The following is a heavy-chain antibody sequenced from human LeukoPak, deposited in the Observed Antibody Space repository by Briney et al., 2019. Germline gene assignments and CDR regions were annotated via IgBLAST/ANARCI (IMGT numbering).Heavy chain of an antibody. CDR3: ARAFSGWVFDAFDI. D-gene: IGHD6-19*01. J-gene: IGHJ3*02. CDR2: ISSSSIYI. CDR1: GFTFSSYG. Sequence: GGSLRLSCAASGFTFSSYGMNWVRQAPGKGREWFSSISSSSIYIYYADTVKGPFTISRDNAKNSLYLQMNSLRAEDTAVYYCARAFSGWVFDAFDIWGQGTMVTVSS. V-gene: IGHV3-21*01.